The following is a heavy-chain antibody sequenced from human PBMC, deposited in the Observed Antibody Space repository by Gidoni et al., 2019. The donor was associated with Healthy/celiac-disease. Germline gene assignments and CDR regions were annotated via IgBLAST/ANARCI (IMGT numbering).Heavy chain of an antibody. J-gene: IGHJ2*01. Sequence: EVQLVESGGGVVRPGGSLRLSCAASGFTFDDYGMSWVRQAPGQGLEWVSGINWNGGSTGYADSVKGRFTISRDNAKNSLYLQMNSLRAEDTALYHCARTSNWNGLGYWYFDLWGRGTLVTVSS. D-gene: IGHD1-20*01. CDR3: ARTSNWNGLGYWYFDL. V-gene: IGHV3-20*01. CDR2: INWNGGST. CDR1: GFTFDDYG.